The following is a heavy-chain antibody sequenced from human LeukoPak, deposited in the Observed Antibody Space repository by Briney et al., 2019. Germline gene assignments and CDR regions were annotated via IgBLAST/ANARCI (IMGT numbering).Heavy chain of an antibody. CDR1: GGTFSSYA. Sequence: GASVKVSCKASGGTFSSYAISWVRQAPGQGLEWMGGIIPIFGTANYAQKFQGRVTITTDESTSTAYMELSSLRSEDTAVYYCAREKIFSDFWSGHGVDPWGQGTLVTVSS. V-gene: IGHV1-69*05. D-gene: IGHD3-3*01. J-gene: IGHJ5*02. CDR2: IIPIFGTA. CDR3: AREKIFSDFWSGHGVDP.